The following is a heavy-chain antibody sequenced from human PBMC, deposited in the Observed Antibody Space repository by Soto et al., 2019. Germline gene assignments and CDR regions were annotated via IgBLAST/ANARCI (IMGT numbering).Heavy chain of an antibody. CDR3: VHHGGVPYYHDF. CDR2: INHSGST. CDR1: GGPFSGYY. Sequence: QVQLQQWGAGLLKPSETLSLTCGVYGGPFSGYYWSWIRQPPGKGLEWIGEINHSGSTNSNPSLKSRVTISVDTSKNQFSLKLSSVTAADTAVYYCVHHGGVPYYHDFWGQGMLVTVSS. J-gene: IGHJ4*02. D-gene: IGHD2-8*01. V-gene: IGHV4-34*01.